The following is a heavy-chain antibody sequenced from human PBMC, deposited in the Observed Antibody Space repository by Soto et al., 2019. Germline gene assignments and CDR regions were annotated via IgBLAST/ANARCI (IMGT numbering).Heavy chain of an antibody. J-gene: IGHJ4*02. D-gene: IGHD3-9*01. CDR3: ATTSLYYDILTGYYFPADY. V-gene: IGHV3-23*01. Sequence: GGSLRLSCAASGFTFSSYAMSWVRQAPGKGLEWVSAISGSGGSTYYADSVKGRLTISRDNSKNTLYLQMNSLRAEDTAVYYCATTSLYYDILTGYYFPADYWGQGTLVTVSS. CDR1: GFTFSSYA. CDR2: ISGSGGST.